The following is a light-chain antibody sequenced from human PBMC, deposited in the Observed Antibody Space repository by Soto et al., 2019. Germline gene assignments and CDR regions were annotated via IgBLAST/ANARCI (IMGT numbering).Light chain of an antibody. Sequence: DIVMTQSAASLSVSAGESATPSCRASQSVRSKIAWYQQKPGQAPRLLIYGASSRATGIPDRFSGSGSGTDFTLTISRLEPEYVAVYYCQQYGSSRTFIQGTKVDI. CDR3: QQYGSSRT. CDR1: QSVRSK. CDR2: GAS. J-gene: IGKJ1*01. V-gene: IGKV3-20*01.